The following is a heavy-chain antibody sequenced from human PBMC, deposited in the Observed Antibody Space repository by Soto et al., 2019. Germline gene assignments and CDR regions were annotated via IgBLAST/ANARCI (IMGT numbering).Heavy chain of an antibody. D-gene: IGHD3-16*01. CDR3: AREPPPAFGDPFDY. V-gene: IGHV1-69*12. J-gene: IGHJ4*02. Sequence: QVQLVQSGAEVKKPGSSVKVSCKASGGTFSSYAISWVRQAPGQGLEWMGGIIPIFGTANYAQKFQGRVTITADESTSTADMELRSRRSEDTAVYYCAREPPPAFGDPFDYWGQGTLVTVSS. CDR2: IIPIFGTA. CDR1: GGTFSSYA.